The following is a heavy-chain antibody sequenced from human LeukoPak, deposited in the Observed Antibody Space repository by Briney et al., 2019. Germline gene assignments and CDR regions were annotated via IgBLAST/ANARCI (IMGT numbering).Heavy chain of an antibody. CDR3: ASRGRRGDFDY. CDR2: IGSIGGST. CDR1: GFNFNSAA. J-gene: IGHJ4*02. D-gene: IGHD3-16*01. Sequence: GGSLRLSCAASGFNFNSAAMTWVRQVAGKGLEWVSLIGSIGGSTYYADSVKGRFTISRDNAKNSLYLQMNSLRAEDTAVYYCASRGRRGDFDYWGQGTLVTVSS. V-gene: IGHV3-23*01.